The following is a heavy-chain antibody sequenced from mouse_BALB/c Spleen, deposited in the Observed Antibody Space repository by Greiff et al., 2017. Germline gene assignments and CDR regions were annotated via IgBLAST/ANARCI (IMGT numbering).Heavy chain of an antibody. CDR1: GFNIKDSY. J-gene: IGHJ4*01. D-gene: IGHD2-3*01. CDR2: IDPANGNT. CDR3: ASPDVFYAMDY. Sequence: VQLQQSGAELVKPGASVKLSCTASGFNIKDSYMHWVKQRPEQGLEWIGRIDPANGNTKYDPKFQGKATITADTSSNTAYLQLSSLTSEDTAVYYGASPDVFYAMDYWGQGTSVTVSS. V-gene: IGHV14-3*02.